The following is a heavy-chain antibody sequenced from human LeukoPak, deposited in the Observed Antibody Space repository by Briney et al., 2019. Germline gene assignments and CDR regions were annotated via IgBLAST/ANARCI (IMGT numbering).Heavy chain of an antibody. J-gene: IGHJ4*02. CDR1: GFTFSSYG. Sequence: GGSLRLSCAASGFTFSSYGMSWVRQAPGKGLEWVAFIRYDGINKYYADSVKGRFTISRDNSKNSLYLQMNSLGAEDTAVYYCARATRGYSYGPFDYWGQGTLVTVSS. D-gene: IGHD5-18*01. CDR3: ARATRGYSYGPFDY. V-gene: IGHV3-30*02. CDR2: IRYDGINK.